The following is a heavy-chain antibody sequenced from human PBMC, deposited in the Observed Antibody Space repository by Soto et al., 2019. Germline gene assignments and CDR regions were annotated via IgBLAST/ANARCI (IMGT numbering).Heavy chain of an antibody. Sequence: QPGGYMRLSCVASGFTFGSCGMNWVRQAPGKGLEWVAGVSPHGANTYYADSVRGRFIISRDDSRDTVSLDMNSLRGDDSAVYYCATEGAKTTWNCDYWGQGTAITVSA. CDR1: GFTFGSCG. CDR3: ATEGAKTTWNCDY. CDR2: VSPHGANT. V-gene: IGHV3-23*01. J-gene: IGHJ4*02. D-gene: IGHD1-1*01.